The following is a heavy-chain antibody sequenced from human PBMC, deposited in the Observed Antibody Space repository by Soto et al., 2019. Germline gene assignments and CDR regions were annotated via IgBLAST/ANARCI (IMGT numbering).Heavy chain of an antibody. CDR1: GGSISSSRYY. CDR2: SYCSGSS. J-gene: IGHJ6*02. V-gene: IGHV4-39*01. D-gene: IGHD2-15*01. Sequence: PSETLSLTCTVSGGSISSSRYYWAWIRQPPGKGLEWIGSSYCSGSSYYNPSLKSRGTISVDTSKNQFSLKLSSVTAADTTLYYCARPRGRVVAAPRVPYYAMDVWGQGTTVTVSS. CDR3: ARPRGRVVAAPRVPYYAMDV.